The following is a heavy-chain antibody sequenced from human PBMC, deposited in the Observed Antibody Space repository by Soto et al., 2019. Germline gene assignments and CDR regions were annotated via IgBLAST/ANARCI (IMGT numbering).Heavy chain of an antibody. Sequence: SETLSLNCAVYSGSFSGCYWSRIRQPPGKGLEWIGEINHSGGTNYNPSLKSRVTISVDTSKNQFSLKLSSVTAADTAVYYCVRGGIAAAGIYYYGMDVWGQGTTVT. D-gene: IGHD6-13*01. CDR3: VRGGIAAAGIYYYGMDV. J-gene: IGHJ6*01. CDR1: SGSFSGCY. CDR2: INHSGGT. V-gene: IGHV4-34*01.